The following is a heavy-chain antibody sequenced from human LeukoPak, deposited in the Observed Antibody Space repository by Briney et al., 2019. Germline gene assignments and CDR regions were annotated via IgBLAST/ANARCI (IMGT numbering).Heavy chain of an antibody. V-gene: IGHV1-2*02. Sequence: GASVKVSCKASGYTFTGYYMHWVRQAPGQGLEWMGWINPNSGGTNYAQKFQGRVTMTRDTSISTAYMELSRLRSGDTAVYFCAKERATTTSFDYWGQGTLVTVSS. J-gene: IGHJ4*02. CDR2: INPNSGGT. CDR3: AKERATTTSFDY. CDR1: GYTFTGYY. D-gene: IGHD4-11*01.